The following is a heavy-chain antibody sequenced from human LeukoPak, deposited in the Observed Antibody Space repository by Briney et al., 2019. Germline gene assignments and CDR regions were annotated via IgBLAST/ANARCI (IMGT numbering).Heavy chain of an antibody. Sequence: GGSLRLSCAASGFTFSSYGMHWVRQAPGKGLEWVAVIWYDGSNKYYADSVKGRFTISRDNSKNTLYLQMNSLRAEDTAVYYCATVSRYCSGGSCYYHPYDYWGQGTLVTVSS. V-gene: IGHV3-33*01. CDR2: IWYDGSNK. CDR3: ATVSRYCSGGSCYYHPYDY. D-gene: IGHD2-15*01. CDR1: GFTFSSYG. J-gene: IGHJ4*02.